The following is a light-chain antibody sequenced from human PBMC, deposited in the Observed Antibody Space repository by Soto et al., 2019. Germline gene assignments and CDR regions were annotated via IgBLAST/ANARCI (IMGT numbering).Light chain of an antibody. CDR1: QSVSSSY. J-gene: IGKJ2*01. Sequence: EIVLTQSPGTLSLSPGERATLSCRASQSVSSSYLAWYRQKPGQAPRLLIYGASSRATGIPDRFSGSGSGTYFTLTIIRLEPEDFAVYYCQQYGNSPYTFGQGTKLEIK. CDR2: GAS. V-gene: IGKV3-20*01. CDR3: QQYGNSPYT.